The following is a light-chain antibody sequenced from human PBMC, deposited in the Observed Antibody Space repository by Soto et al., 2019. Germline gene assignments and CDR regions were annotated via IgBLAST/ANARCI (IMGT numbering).Light chain of an antibody. CDR1: QSVSRN. Sequence: EIVMTQSPATLSVSPGERATLSCRASQSVSRNLAWYQQKPGQPPRLLIYDASTRATGVPARFGGSGSGTEFTLTISGLQSEDFAVYYCHQYGVWPPDTFGQGTKVEI. CDR2: DAS. V-gene: IGKV3-15*01. CDR3: HQYGVWPPDT. J-gene: IGKJ2*01.